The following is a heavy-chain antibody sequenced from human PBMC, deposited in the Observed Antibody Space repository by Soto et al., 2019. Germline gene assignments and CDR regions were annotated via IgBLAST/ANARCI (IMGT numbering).Heavy chain of an antibody. V-gene: IGHV3-7*01. J-gene: IGHJ4*02. Sequence: GGSLRLSCTVSGFIFSDSWMGWIRQAPGKGLEWVANINRDETETYYVDSVKGRFTISRDNAKNSLYLHMNSLRGEDTAVYYCARHGDFVFAYWGLGTLVTVSS. CDR3: ARHGDFVFAY. CDR1: GFIFSDSW. D-gene: IGHD3-3*01. CDR2: INRDETET.